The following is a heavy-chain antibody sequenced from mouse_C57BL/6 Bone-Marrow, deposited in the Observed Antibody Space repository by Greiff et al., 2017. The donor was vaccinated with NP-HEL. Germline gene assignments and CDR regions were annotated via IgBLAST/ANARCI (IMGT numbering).Heavy chain of an antibody. CDR3: ARRVWGWEFDV. J-gene: IGHJ1*03. V-gene: IGHV1-18*01. D-gene: IGHD2-10*02. Sequence: EVKLQESGPELVKPGASVKIPCKASGYTFTDYTMAWVKQSHGKSLEWIGDINPNNGGTIYNQKFKGKATLTVDKSSSTAYMQLRRLTSEDTAVYYCARRVWGWEFDVWGTGTTVTVSS. CDR1: GYTFTDYT. CDR2: INPNNGGT.